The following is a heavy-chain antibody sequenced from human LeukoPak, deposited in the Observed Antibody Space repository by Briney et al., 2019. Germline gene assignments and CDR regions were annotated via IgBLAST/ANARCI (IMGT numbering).Heavy chain of an antibody. V-gene: IGHV4-59*01. Sequence: PSETLSLTCTVSGGSISSYYWSWIRQPPGKGLEWIGYIYYSGTTNYNPTLKSRVTILVDTSKNQFSLKLSSVTAADTAVYYCAGDRYGGNSGEFDYWGQGTLVTVPS. J-gene: IGHJ4*02. D-gene: IGHD4-23*01. CDR1: GGSISSYY. CDR2: IYYSGTT. CDR3: AGDRYGGNSGEFDY.